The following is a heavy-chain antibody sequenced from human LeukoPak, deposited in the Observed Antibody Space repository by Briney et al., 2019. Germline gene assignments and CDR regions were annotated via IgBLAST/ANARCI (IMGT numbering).Heavy chain of an antibody. D-gene: IGHD3-3*01. V-gene: IGHV3-30*02. J-gene: IGHJ6*03. Sequence: GGSLRLSCAASGFTFSSYGMHWVRQAPGKGLGWVAFIRYDGSNKYYADSVKGRFTISRDNSKNTLYLQMNSLRAEDTAVYYCAKDLLRFLEWLSEGYMDVWGKGTTVTVSS. CDR2: IRYDGSNK. CDR1: GFTFSSYG. CDR3: AKDLLRFLEWLSEGYMDV.